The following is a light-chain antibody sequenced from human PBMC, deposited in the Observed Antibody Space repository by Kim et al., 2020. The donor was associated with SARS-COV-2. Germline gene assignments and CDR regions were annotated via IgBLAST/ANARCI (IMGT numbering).Light chain of an antibody. V-gene: IGLV2-14*01. CDR2: DVN. J-gene: IGLJ3*02. Sequence: QSALTQPASVSGSPGQSITISCTGTSSDVGHYNYVSWYQQHPGKAPKLMIYDVNKRPSGVSNRFSGSKSGNTASLTISGLQAEDEADYYCSSYTTGSTWVFGGGTKLTVL. CDR1: SSDVGHYNY. CDR3: SSYTTGSTWV.